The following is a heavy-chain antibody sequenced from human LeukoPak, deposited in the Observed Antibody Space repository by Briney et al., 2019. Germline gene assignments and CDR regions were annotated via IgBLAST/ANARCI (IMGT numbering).Heavy chain of an antibody. J-gene: IGHJ6*03. CDR2: IYTSGST. Sequence: PSETLSLTCTVSGYSISNGYYWSWIRQPAGKGLEWIGRIYTSGSTNYNPSLKSRVTMSVDTSKNQFSLKLSSVTAADTAVYYCARERGGYGDPYALLPRRHYYYYYMDVWGKGTTVTISS. CDR3: ARERGGYGDPYALLPRRHYYYYYMDV. CDR1: GYSISNGYY. D-gene: IGHD4-17*01. V-gene: IGHV4-4*07.